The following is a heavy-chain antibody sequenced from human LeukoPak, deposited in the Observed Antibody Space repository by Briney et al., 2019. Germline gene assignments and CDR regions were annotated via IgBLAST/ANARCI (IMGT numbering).Heavy chain of an antibody. CDR1: GGSISSHY. CDR2: VHTNGNT. Sequence: SETLSLTCTVSGGSISSHYWSWIRQPPGKGLEWIGYVHTNGNTNYNPSLMVQVTMSVYPSKSHFSLKLSSVTAADTAVFYCARQTGRHYYHYYCDVWGKGTTVSVSS. V-gene: IGHV4-4*09. J-gene: IGHJ6*03. CDR3: ARQTGRHYYHYYCDV.